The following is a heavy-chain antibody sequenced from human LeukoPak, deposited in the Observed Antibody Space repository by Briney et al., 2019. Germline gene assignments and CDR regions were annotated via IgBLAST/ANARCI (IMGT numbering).Heavy chain of an antibody. V-gene: IGHV4-59*01. Sequence: SETLSLTCTVSGASMSSYYWTWIRQPPGKGLEWTGYIYSSGSTNSNPSLKSRVTISVDTSKNQFSLNLSSVTAADTAVYYCARGGEAGLADWGQGTLVTVSS. CDR2: IYSSGST. D-gene: IGHD4-17*01. CDR1: GASMSSYY. CDR3: ARGGEAGLAD. J-gene: IGHJ4*02.